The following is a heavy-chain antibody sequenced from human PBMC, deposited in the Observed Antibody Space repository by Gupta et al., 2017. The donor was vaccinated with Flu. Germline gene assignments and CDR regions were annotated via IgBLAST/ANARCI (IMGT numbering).Heavy chain of an antibody. J-gene: IGHJ3*02. D-gene: IGHD4-17*01. CDR2: IGGSGVST. Sequence: QAPGKGREWVSAIGGSGVSTYYADSVKGRFTISRDNSKNTLYLQMNSLRAEDTAVYYCAKVPTTVVRDAFDIWGQGTMVTVSS. V-gene: IGHV3-23*01. CDR3: AKVPTTVVRDAFDI.